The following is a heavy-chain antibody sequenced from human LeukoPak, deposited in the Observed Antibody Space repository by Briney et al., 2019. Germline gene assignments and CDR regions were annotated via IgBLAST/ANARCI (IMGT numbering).Heavy chain of an antibody. CDR3: ARSLGKLAWFDP. CDR1: GFTFSDSW. D-gene: IGHD3-16*01. Sequence: GSLRLSCAASGFTFSDSWMNRVRQSPGKGLEWVANIRQDGSEKFYVDSVKGRFTISRDNANNSLYLQMNSLRAEDTAVYFCARSLGKLAWFDPWGHGTLVTVSS. CDR2: IRQDGSEK. V-gene: IGHV3-7*01. J-gene: IGHJ5*02.